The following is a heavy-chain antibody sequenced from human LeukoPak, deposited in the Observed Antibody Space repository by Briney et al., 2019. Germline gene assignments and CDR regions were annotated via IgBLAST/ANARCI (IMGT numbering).Heavy chain of an antibody. CDR2: INHSGST. CDR3: ASVPRGYFDY. CDR1: GGSFSGYY. J-gene: IGHJ4*02. V-gene: IGHV4-34*01. Sequence: SETLSLTCAVYGGSFSGYYWSWIRQPPGKGLEWIGEINHSGSTNYNPSPKSRVTISVDTSKNQFSLKLSSVTAADTAVHYCASVPRGYFDYWGQGTLVTVSS.